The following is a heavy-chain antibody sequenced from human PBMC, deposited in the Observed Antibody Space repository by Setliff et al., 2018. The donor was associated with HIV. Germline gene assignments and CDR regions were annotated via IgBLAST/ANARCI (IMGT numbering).Heavy chain of an antibody. D-gene: IGHD6-19*01. V-gene: IGHV1-69*06. CDR2: IIPTFDTA. Sequence: GASAKVSCKASGGTFSRHAFSWVRQAPGQGLEWMGGIIPTFDTANYAQKFQGRVTITADKSTNTVYMELNSLRSEDTAMYYCARGAHSGGSGWYNWYFDLWGRGTLVTVSS. CDR3: ARGAHSGGSGWYNWYFDL. J-gene: IGHJ2*01. CDR1: GGTFSRHA.